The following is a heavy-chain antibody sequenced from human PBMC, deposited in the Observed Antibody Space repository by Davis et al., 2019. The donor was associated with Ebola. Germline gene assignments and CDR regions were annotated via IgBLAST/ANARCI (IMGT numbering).Heavy chain of an antibody. CDR1: GGSVSSCCYY. J-gene: IGHJ6*04. V-gene: IGHV4-61*01. CDR2: IYYSGST. D-gene: IGHD1-26*01. Sequence: SETLSLTCTVSGGSVSSCCYYWSWIRQPPGKGLEWIGYIYYSGSTNYNPSLRSRVTISVDTSKNQFSLNLSSVTAADTAVYYCARGELLTYYYGMDVWGKGTTVTVSS. CDR3: ARGELLTYYYGMDV.